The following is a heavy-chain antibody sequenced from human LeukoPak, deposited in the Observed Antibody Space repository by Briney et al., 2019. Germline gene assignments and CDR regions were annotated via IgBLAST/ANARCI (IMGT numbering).Heavy chain of an antibody. V-gene: IGHV3-64*02. CDR1: GLTFNCYA. CDR2: ISRSGGST. CDR3: ARPAAGVVY. Sequence: PGGSLRLSCAASGLTFNCYALHRVRQAPGKGLEYVSGISRSGGSTYFADSVKGRFTISRDNSKNTLHLQMGGLTAQDMAVYYCARPAAGVVYWGQGTLVTVSS. J-gene: IGHJ4*02. D-gene: IGHD6-13*01.